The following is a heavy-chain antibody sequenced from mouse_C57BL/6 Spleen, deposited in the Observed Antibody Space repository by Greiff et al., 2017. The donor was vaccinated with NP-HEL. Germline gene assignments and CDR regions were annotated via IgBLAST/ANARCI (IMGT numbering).Heavy chain of an antibody. V-gene: IGHV5-17*01. CDR1: GFTFSDYG. CDR3: ARLGNYWYIDD. Sequence: EVKLVESGGGLVKPGGSLKLSCAASGFTFSDYGMHWVRQAPEKGLEWVAYISSGSSTIYYADTVKGRFTFTIDNSNNTQFLRKTNLRTEDTAKYYCARLGNYWYIDDWGTGTTVTVSS. D-gene: IGHD2-14*01. J-gene: IGHJ1*03. CDR2: ISSGSSTI.